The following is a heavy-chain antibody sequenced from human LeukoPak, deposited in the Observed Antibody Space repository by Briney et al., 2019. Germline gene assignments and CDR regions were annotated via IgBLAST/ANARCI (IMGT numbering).Heavy chain of an antibody. J-gene: IGHJ4*02. CDR1: RGTFSSYA. V-gene: IGHV1-69*05. D-gene: IGHD3-22*01. CDR2: IIPIFGTA. Sequence: GASVKVSCKASRGTFSSYAISWVRQAPGQGLEWMGGIIPIFGTANYAQKFHGRVTMTRDMSTSTVYMELSSLRSEDTAVYYCARAYYDSSGYPQLDYWGQGTLVTVSS. CDR3: ARAYYDSSGYPQLDY.